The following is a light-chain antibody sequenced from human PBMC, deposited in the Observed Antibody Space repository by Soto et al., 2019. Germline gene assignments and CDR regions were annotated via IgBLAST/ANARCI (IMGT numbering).Light chain of an antibody. CDR1: QSVSSSY. CDR3: HQYGSLYT. J-gene: IGKJ2*01. CDR2: GAS. Sequence: EIVLTQSPGTLSLSPGERATLSCRASQSVSSSYLAWYQQKPGQAPRLLIYGASSRATGIPDRFSGSGSGTDFTLTISRLEPEDFAVYYCHQYGSLYTFDQGTKVEIK. V-gene: IGKV3-20*01.